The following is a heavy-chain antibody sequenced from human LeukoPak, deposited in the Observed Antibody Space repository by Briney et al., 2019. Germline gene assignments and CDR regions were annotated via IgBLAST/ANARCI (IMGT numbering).Heavy chain of an antibody. CDR3: ARGAITMIVDY. J-gene: IGHJ4*02. D-gene: IGHD3-22*01. Sequence: GGSLRLSCAASGFTFSSYAMHWVRQAPGKGLEWVAVIPYDGSNKYYADSVKGRFTISRDNSKNTLYLQMNSLRAEDTAVYYCARGAITMIVDYWGQGTLVTVSS. CDR2: IPYDGSNK. V-gene: IGHV3-30-3*01. CDR1: GFTFSSYA.